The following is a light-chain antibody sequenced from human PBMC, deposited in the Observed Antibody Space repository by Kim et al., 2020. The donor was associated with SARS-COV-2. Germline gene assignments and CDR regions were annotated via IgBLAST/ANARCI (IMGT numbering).Light chain of an antibody. V-gene: IGLV1-47*01. CDR2: RNN. J-gene: IGLJ2*01. Sequence: ELTQPPSASGTPGQRVTISCSGSSANIGNNYADWYQQLPGTAPKLLIYRNNQRPSGVPDRFSGSKSGTSASLTISGLRSEDEADYYCAAWDDSLRGVVFGGGTQLTVL. CDR1: SANIGNNY. CDR3: AAWDDSLRGVV.